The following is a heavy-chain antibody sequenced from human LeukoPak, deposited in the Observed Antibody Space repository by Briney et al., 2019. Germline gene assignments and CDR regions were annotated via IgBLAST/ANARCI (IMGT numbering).Heavy chain of an antibody. D-gene: IGHD3-22*01. CDR1: GFTFSSYA. V-gene: IGHV3-30*04. Sequence: GGSLRLSCAASGFTFSSYAMHWVRQAPGKGLEWVAVISYDGSNKYYADSVKGRFTISRDNSKNTLYLQMNSLRAEDTAVYYCARDFTMTDAFDIWGQGTMVTVSS. CDR3: ARDFTMTDAFDI. J-gene: IGHJ3*02. CDR2: ISYDGSNK.